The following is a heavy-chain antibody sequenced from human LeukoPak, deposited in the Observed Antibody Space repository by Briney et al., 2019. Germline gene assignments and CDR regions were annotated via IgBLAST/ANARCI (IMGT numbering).Heavy chain of an antibody. V-gene: IGHV4-59*01. D-gene: IGHD6-19*01. Sequence: SETLSLTCTVSGGSISSYYWSWIRQPPGKGLEWIGYISYSGSTNYNPSLKSRVTISVDTSKNQFSLKLSSVTAADTAVYYCAREAGTHFVYWGQGTLVTVSS. CDR3: AREAGTHFVY. CDR1: GGSISSYY. CDR2: ISYSGST. J-gene: IGHJ4*02.